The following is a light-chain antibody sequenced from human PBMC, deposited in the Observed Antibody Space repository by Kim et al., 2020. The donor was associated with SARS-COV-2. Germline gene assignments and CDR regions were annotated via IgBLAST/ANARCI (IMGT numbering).Light chain of an antibody. V-gene: IGKV2-28*01. CDR1: QSLLYSNGYNY. Sequence: DPSSISCRSSQSLLYSNGYNYLGWFLQKPGQSPQLLIYLGSNRASGVPDRFSGSGSGTDFALKISRVEAEDVGVYYCMQTLQIPWSFGQGTKLEI. CDR2: LGS. CDR3: MQTLQIPWS. J-gene: IGKJ2*03.